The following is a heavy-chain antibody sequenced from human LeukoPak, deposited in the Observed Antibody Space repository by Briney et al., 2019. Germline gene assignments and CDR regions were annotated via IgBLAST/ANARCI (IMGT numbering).Heavy chain of an antibody. CDR1: GLTFSSYG. J-gene: IGHJ4*02. V-gene: IGHV3-30*02. CDR2: IRYDGSNK. D-gene: IGHD6-19*01. Sequence: QTGGSLRLSCAASGLTFSSYGMQWVRQAPGKGLVWVAFIRYDGSNKYYADSVKGRFTISRDNSKNTLYLQLNSLRAEDTAVYYCAKDSLYSSGSDYWGQGTLVTVSS. CDR3: AKDSLYSSGSDY.